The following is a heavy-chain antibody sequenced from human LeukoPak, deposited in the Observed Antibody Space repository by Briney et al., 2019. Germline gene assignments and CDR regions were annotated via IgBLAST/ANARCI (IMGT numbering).Heavy chain of an antibody. CDR1: GGSFSSSSYY. CDR3: ASFRRETHDAFDI. V-gene: IGHV4-39*07. Sequence: SETLSLTCTVSGGSFSSSSYYWGWIRQPPGKGLEWIGSIYYSGSTYYNPSLKSRVTISVDTSKNQFSLKLSSVTAADTAVYYCASFRRETHDAFDIWGQGTMVTVSS. CDR2: IYYSGST. J-gene: IGHJ3*02.